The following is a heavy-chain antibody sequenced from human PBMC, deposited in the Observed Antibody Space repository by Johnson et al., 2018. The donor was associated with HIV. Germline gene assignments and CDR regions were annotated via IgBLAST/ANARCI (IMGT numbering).Heavy chain of an antibody. CDR1: GFTFTFYA. D-gene: IGHD3-22*01. Sequence: QVQLVESGGGVVQPGRSLRLSCAASGFTFTFYAMHWVRQAPGKGLEWVAVISYDGSNKYYADSVKGRFTISRDNSKNTLYLQMNSLRAEDTAVYYCAREGNYYDSSSNAFDIWGQGTMVTVSS. J-gene: IGHJ3*02. CDR3: AREGNYYDSSSNAFDI. V-gene: IGHV3-30-3*01. CDR2: ISYDGSNK.